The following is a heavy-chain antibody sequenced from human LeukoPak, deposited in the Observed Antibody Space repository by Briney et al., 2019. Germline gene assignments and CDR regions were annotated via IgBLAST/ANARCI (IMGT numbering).Heavy chain of an antibody. CDR1: GFTFSSYA. Sequence: GGSLRLSCAASGFTFSSYAMSWVRQAPGKGLEWVGRIKSKTDGGTTDYAAPVKGRFTISRDDSKNTLYLQMNSLKTEDTAVYYCTTDLSPYSSGWYPGGVYWGQGTLVTVSS. V-gene: IGHV3-15*01. J-gene: IGHJ4*02. CDR2: IKSKTDGGTT. CDR3: TTDLSPYSSGWYPGGVY. D-gene: IGHD6-19*01.